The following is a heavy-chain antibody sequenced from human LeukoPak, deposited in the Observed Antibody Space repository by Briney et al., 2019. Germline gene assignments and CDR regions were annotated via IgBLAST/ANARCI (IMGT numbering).Heavy chain of an antibody. CDR2: IYSSGTT. D-gene: IGHD6-6*01. CDR3: ARDRERPDKYSSSALGY. Sequence: SETLSLTCTVSGGSISTYYWSWIRQPPGKGLEWIGYIYSSGTTKYNPSLKSRVTISVDTSKNQFSLKLSSVTAADTAVYYCARDRERPDKYSSSALGYWGQGTLVTVSS. V-gene: IGHV4-59*12. J-gene: IGHJ4*02. CDR1: GGSISTYY.